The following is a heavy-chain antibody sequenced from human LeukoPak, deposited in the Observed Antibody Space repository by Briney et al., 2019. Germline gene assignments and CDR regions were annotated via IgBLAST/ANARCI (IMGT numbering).Heavy chain of an antibody. CDR2: IYYSGST. CDR3: ATRGGSSGYRVMNAFDI. D-gene: IGHD3-22*01. J-gene: IGHJ3*02. CDR1: GGSISSYY. Sequence: SETLSLICTVSGGSISSYYWSWIRQPPGKGLEWIGYIYYSGSTNYNPSLKSRVTISVDTSKNQFSLKLSSVTAADTAVYYCATRGGSSGYRVMNAFDIWGQGTMVTVSS. V-gene: IGHV4-59*01.